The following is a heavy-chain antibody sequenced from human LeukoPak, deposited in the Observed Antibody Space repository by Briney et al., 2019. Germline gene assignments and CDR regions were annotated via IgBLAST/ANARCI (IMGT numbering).Heavy chain of an antibody. CDR2: INPNSGGT. CDR3: ASDYYDSSGYYYDY. D-gene: IGHD3-22*01. J-gene: IGHJ4*02. Sequence: ASVKVSCKASGYTFTGYYMHWLRQAPGQGLEWIGWINPNSGGTNYAQKLQGRVTMTREASIRTAYMELCRLRSDDTAVYYCASDYYDSSGYYYDYWGQGTLVTVSS. CDR1: GYTFTGYY. V-gene: IGHV1-2*02.